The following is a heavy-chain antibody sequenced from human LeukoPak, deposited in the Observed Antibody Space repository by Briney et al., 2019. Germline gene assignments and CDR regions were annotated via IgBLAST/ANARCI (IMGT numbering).Heavy chain of an antibody. J-gene: IGHJ3*02. CDR1: GFTFTSSA. CDR2: IVVGSGNT. V-gene: IGHV1-58*01. D-gene: IGHD3-22*01. Sequence: ASVKVSCKASGFTFTSSAVQWVRQARGQRLEWIGWIVVGSGNTNYAQKFQERVTITRDMSTSTAYMELSSLRSEDTAVYYCARVPRTYYYDSSGYYPMSAFDIWGQGTMVTVSS. CDR3: ARVPRTYYYDSSGYYPMSAFDI.